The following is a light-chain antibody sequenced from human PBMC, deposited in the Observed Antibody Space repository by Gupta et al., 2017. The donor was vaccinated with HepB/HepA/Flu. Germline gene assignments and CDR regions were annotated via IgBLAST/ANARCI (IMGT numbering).Light chain of an antibody. J-gene: IGKJ1*01. V-gene: IGKV4-1*01. CDR1: QTLLYNSKTKNY. CDR3: QQYYRDPWT. Sequence: DIVLTQSSDSLAVSLGERATINCQSSQTLLYNSKTKNYLAWYQRRPGQPPKLLISWASTREAGVPDRFSGGGSGTDFTLTISSLQAEDVAVYYCQQYYRDPWTCGQGTKVEIK. CDR2: WAS.